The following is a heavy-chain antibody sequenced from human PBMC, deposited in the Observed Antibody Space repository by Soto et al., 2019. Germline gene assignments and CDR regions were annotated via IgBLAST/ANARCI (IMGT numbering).Heavy chain of an antibody. D-gene: IGHD2-15*01. Sequence: SVKVSCKASGGTFSTYTFSWVRQAPGQGLEWMGRIIPIFGTPYYAQRFQGRVTITADKSTSTVYMELSSLGSDDTAVYFCARGLECRGYCLDKPTCFGPWRQRTLVTVS. J-gene: IGHJ5*02. CDR1: GGTFSTYT. CDR3: ARGLECRGYCLDKPTCFGP. CDR2: IIPIFGTP. V-gene: IGHV1-69*06.